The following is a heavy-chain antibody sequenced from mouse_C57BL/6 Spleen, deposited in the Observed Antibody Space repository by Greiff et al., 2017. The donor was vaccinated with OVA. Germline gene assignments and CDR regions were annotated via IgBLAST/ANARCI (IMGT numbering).Heavy chain of an antibody. CDR2: IDPSDSYT. Sequence: VQLQQPGAELVMPGASVKLSCKASGYTFTSYWMHWVKQRPGQGLEWIGEIDPSDSYTNYNQKFKGKSTLTVDKSSSTAYMQLSSLTSEDSAVYYCARGYGYDGRGVFDYWGQGTTLTVSS. V-gene: IGHV1-69*01. CDR1: GYTFTSYW. CDR3: ARGYGYDGRGVFDY. D-gene: IGHD2-2*01. J-gene: IGHJ2*01.